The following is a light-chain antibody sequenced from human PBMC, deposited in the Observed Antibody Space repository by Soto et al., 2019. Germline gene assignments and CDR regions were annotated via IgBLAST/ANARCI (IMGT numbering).Light chain of an antibody. CDR3: QHRGNWPLT. J-gene: IGKJ4*01. CDR2: GAS. CDR1: QSVSSD. V-gene: IGKV3-11*01. Sequence: EIVMTQSPATLSVSPGERATLSCRASQSVSSDLAWYQQKPGQAPRLLISGASTRATDIPARFSGSGSGTDFSLTISSLEPEDFAVYYCQHRGNWPLTFGGGTKVEIK.